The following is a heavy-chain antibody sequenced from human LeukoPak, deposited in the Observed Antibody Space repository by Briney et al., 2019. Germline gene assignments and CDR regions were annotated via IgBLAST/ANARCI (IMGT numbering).Heavy chain of an antibody. Sequence: SETLSLTCTVSGGSISSSSYYWGWIRQPPGKGLEWIGSIYYSGSTYYNPSLKSRVTISVDTSKNQFSLKLSSVTAADTAVYYCARYIVLTAVSDYWGQGTLVTVSS. D-gene: IGHD2-8*01. CDR2: IYYSGST. J-gene: IGHJ4*02. CDR1: GGSISSSSYY. V-gene: IGHV4-39*01. CDR3: ARYIVLTAVSDY.